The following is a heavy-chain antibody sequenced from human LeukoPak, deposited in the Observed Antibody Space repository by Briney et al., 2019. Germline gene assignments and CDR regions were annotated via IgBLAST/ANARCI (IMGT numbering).Heavy chain of an antibody. Sequence: PGGSLRLSCEASRFTFSRYWMHWVRQAPGKGLVWVSRIKSDGKTNYADSVKGRFTISRDNAKNTVSLQMNSLRADDTGVYYCARAPSEVGGYYPEYFRHWGQGTLVTVSS. D-gene: IGHD3-3*01. CDR1: RFTFSRYW. V-gene: IGHV3-74*01. J-gene: IGHJ1*01. CDR3: ARAPSEVGGYYPEYFRH. CDR2: IKSDGKT.